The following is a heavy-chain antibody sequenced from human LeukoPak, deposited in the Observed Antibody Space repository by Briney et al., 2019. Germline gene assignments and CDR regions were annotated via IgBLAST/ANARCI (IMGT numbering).Heavy chain of an antibody. D-gene: IGHD4-17*01. CDR3: ARGEPEPDYGDYYYYYYGMDV. J-gene: IGHJ6*02. Sequence: SQTLSLTCTVSGGSISSYYWSWIRQPPGKGLEWIGYIYYSGSTNYNPSLKSRVTISVDTSKNQFSLKLSSVTAADTAVYYCARGEPEPDYGDYYYYYYGMDVWGQGTTVTVSS. V-gene: IGHV4-59*01. CDR2: IYYSGST. CDR1: GGSISSYY.